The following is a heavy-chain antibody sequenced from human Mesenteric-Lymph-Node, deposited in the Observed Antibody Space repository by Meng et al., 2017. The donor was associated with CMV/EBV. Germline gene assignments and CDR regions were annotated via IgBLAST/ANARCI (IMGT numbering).Heavy chain of an antibody. CDR1: GFTFSSYA. Sequence: GGSLRLSCAASGFTFSSYAMSWVRQAPGKGLEWVSGISGSGGSTHYGDSVKGRFTMYRDNPKNTLYLQMNSLRAEDTAVYYCAKVGDISGITFFDYWGQGTLVTVSS. J-gene: IGHJ4*02. CDR2: ISGSGGST. D-gene: IGHD1-7*01. V-gene: IGHV3-23*01. CDR3: AKVGDISGITFFDY.